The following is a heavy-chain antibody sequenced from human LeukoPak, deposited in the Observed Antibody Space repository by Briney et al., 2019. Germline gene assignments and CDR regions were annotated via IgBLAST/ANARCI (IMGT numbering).Heavy chain of an antibody. CDR3: AKHSSLRITMTVVVIPPNSDY. D-gene: IGHD3-22*01. J-gene: IGHJ4*02. V-gene: IGHV3-23*01. CDR2: ISGSGVSI. CDR1: GFTFSSYA. Sequence: GGSLRLSCAASGFTFSSYAMSWVRQAPGKGLEGVSSISGSGVSIFYADSVKGRFTISRDISKNTLYLQMNSLSAEDTAVYYCAKHSSLRITMTVVVIPPNSDYCGQGTLVTASS.